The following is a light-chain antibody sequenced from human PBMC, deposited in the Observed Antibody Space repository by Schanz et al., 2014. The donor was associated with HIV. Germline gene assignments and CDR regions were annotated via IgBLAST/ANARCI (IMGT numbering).Light chain of an antibody. CDR3: QTWGTGIVV. V-gene: IGLV4-69*02. CDR1: SGHRTYA. Sequence: QAVVTQSPSASASLGASVKLTCTLDSGHRTYAIAWHQQQPEKGPRYLMNLNSDGSHSKGDGIPDRFSGSSSGAERYLTISSLQSEDEADYYCQTWGTGIVVFGGGTKLTVL. CDR2: LNSDGSH. J-gene: IGLJ2*01.